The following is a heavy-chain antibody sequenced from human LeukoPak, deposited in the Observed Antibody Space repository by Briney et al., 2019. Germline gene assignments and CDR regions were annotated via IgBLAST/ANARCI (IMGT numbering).Heavy chain of an antibody. Sequence: SVKVSCKASGGTFSSYAISWVRQAPGQGLEWMGGIIPIFGTANYAQKFQGRVTITADESTSTAYMELSSLRSEDTAVYYCAREAHHYDSSGSFDYWGQGTLVTVSS. D-gene: IGHD3-22*01. CDR2: IIPIFGTA. CDR1: GGTFSSYA. V-gene: IGHV1-69*13. CDR3: AREAHHYDSSGSFDY. J-gene: IGHJ4*02.